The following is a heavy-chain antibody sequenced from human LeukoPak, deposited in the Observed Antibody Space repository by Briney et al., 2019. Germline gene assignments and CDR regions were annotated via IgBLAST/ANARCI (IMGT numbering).Heavy chain of an antibody. CDR3: ARGPDYGDHQRPDYYYFGMDV. Sequence: SETLSLTCTVSGDSVSNYYWTWIRQPPGKGLEWIGYIFYSGSTNFNPSLKSRVTMSVDKSKNQFSLKLSSVTAADTAVYHCARGPDYGDHQRPDYYYFGMDVWGKGTTVTVSS. V-gene: IGHV4-59*02. CDR1: GDSVSNYY. D-gene: IGHD4-17*01. J-gene: IGHJ6*04. CDR2: IFYSGST.